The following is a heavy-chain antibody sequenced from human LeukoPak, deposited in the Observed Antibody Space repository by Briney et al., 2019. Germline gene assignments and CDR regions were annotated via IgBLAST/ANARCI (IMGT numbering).Heavy chain of an antibody. D-gene: IGHD4-23*01. V-gene: IGHV3-21*06. CDR1: GFTFSNYA. CDR3: ARGSEAVITPMSDY. Sequence: PGGSLRLSCAASGFTFSNYAMHWVRQAPGKGLEWVSSISSGSASIYYATSVKGRFTTSRDNTKNLVYLQLNSLRVEDTAVYFCARGSEAVITPMSDYWGQGTLVAVSS. J-gene: IGHJ4*02. CDR2: ISSGSASI.